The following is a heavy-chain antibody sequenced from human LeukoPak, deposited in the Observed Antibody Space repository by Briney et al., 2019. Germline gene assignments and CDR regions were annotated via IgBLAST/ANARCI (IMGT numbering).Heavy chain of an antibody. CDR1: AFIFSGHW. V-gene: IGHV3-23*01. Sequence: GGSLRLSCEGSAFIFSGHWMNWVRQTAGKGLEWVSAISGSGGSTYYADSVKGRFSISRDNSKNTVYLQMNSLRAEDTAVYYCAKQDRYISIKYYFDHWGQGTLVTVSS. CDR3: AKQDRYISIKYYFDH. D-gene: IGHD6-13*01. CDR2: ISGSGGST. J-gene: IGHJ4*02.